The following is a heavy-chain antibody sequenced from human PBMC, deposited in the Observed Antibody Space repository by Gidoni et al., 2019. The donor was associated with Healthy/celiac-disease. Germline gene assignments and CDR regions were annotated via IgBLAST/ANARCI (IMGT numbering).Heavy chain of an antibody. V-gene: IGHV1-3*01. Sequence: QVQLVQSGAEVKKPGASVKVSCKASGYTFTSYAMHWVGQAPGQRLEWMGCINAGNGNTTYSQKFQGRVTITRDTSASTAYMELSSLRSEDTAVYYCARVPVYYDSSGYCLDYWGQGTLVTVSS. D-gene: IGHD3-22*01. J-gene: IGHJ4*02. CDR3: ARVPVYYDSSGYCLDY. CDR1: GYTFTSYA. CDR2: INAGNGNT.